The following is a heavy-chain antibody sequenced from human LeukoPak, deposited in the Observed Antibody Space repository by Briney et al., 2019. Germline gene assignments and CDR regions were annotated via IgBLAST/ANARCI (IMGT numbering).Heavy chain of an antibody. CDR3: ARHKEDFHDSSGPNFWYFDL. J-gene: IGHJ2*01. V-gene: IGHV4-39*01. CDR2: IYYSGST. D-gene: IGHD3-22*01. Sequence: TSETLSLNCTVSGDSIKSDSYYWGWIRHPPGKGLEWIGTIYYSGSTYYNPSLQSRVTISVDTSKNQFSVKLSSVTAADTALYYCARHKEDFHDSSGPNFWYFDLWGRGTLVTVSS. CDR1: GDSIKSDSYY.